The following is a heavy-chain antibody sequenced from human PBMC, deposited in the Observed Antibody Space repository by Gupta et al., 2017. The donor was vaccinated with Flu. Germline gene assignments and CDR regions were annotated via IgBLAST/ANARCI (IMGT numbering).Heavy chain of an antibody. CDR3: AKDLSGSYSGGFGGHY. CDR1: GFTFSSYG. J-gene: IGHJ4*02. CDR2: ISYDGSNK. Sequence: QVQLVESGGGVVQPGRSLRLSCAASGFTFSSYGMHWVRQAPGKGLGWVAVISYDGSNKYYADSVKGRFTISRDNSKNTLYLQMNSLRAEDTAVYYCAKDLSGSYSGGFGGHYWGQGTLVTVSS. D-gene: IGHD1-26*01. V-gene: IGHV3-30*18.